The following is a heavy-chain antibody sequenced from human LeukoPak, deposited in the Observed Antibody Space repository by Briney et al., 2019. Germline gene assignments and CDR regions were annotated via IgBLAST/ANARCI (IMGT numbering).Heavy chain of an antibody. CDR3: AKGLRLRGVITSHFDY. CDR2: ISGSGGST. V-gene: IGHV3-23*01. CDR1: GFTFSSYA. D-gene: IGHD3-10*01. J-gene: IGHJ4*02. Sequence: GGSLRLSCAASGFTFSSYAMSWVRQAPGKGLEWVSAISGSGGSTYYADSVKGRFTISRDNSKNTLYLQMDSLRAEDTAVYYCAKGLRLRGVITSHFDYWGQGTLVTVSS.